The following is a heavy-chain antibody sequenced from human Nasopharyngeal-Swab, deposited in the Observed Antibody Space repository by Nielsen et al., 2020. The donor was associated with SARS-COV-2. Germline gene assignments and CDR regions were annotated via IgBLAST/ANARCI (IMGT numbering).Heavy chain of an antibody. CDR3: ARGCVLTGPSCYYYGMDV. V-gene: IGHV3-21*01. CDR2: ISSSSSYM. J-gene: IGHJ6*02. D-gene: IGHD3-9*01. CDR1: GFTFSSYS. Sequence: GGSLRLSCAASGFTFSSYSMNWVRQAPGKGLEWVSSISSSSSYMYYADSVKGRFTISRDNAKNSLFLQKNSLRAEDTAVYYCARGCVLTGPSCYYYGMDVWGQGTTVTVSS.